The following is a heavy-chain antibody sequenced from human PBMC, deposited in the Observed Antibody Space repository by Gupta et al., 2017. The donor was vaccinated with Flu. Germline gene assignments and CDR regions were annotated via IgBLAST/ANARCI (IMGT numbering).Heavy chain of an antibody. V-gene: IGHV5-51*01. J-gene: IGHJ3*02. Sequence: GKGLEWMGIIYPGDSETRDSPSFQGQVTSSADKSISTAYLQWSSLKAADTAMYYCARQCSGGSFYWHDAVDIWGQGTMVTVSS. CDR2: IYPGDSET. CDR3: ARQCSGGSFYWHDAVDI. D-gene: IGHD2-15*01.